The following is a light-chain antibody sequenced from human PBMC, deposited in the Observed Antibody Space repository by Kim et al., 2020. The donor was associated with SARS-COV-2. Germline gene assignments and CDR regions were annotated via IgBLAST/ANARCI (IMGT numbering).Light chain of an antibody. CDR2: GAS. Sequence: DIQMTQSPSFVSASVGDTVTITCRASQTVRSWLAWYQQKPGKTPTRLIYGASSLQSGVPSRFSGSGGGTDFSLTITNLQPEDFATYYCQQAHRFPLTFGGGTKVDIK. CDR3: QQAHRFPLT. J-gene: IGKJ4*01. V-gene: IGKV1-12*01. CDR1: QTVRSW.